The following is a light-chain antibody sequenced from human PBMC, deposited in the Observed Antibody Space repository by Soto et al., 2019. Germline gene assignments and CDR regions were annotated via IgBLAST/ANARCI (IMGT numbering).Light chain of an antibody. V-gene: IGKV3-11*01. CDR3: QQRSNWGFT. CDR1: QSVGSY. J-gene: IGKJ3*01. CDR2: GAS. Sequence: EIVLTQSPATLSLSPGERATLSCRASQSVGSYLAWYQQKPGQAPRLLIYGASNRATGIPTRFSGSGSGTDFTLTISSLEPEDFAVYYCQQRSNWGFTFGPGTKVDIK.